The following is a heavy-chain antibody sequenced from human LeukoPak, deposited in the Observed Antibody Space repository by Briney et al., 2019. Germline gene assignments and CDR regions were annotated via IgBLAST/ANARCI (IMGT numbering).Heavy chain of an antibody. CDR3: ARRGSTDY. CDR1: GFSFSGYW. Sequence: PGGSLRLSCAASGFSFSGYWMTWVRQAPGKGLEWVANIKEDGSEKYYADFVKGRFTISRDSAKNSLDLQMNSLRAEDTAVYYCARRGSTDYWGQGTLVTVSP. J-gene: IGHJ4*02. CDR2: IKEDGSEK. D-gene: IGHD2/OR15-2a*01. V-gene: IGHV3-7*03.